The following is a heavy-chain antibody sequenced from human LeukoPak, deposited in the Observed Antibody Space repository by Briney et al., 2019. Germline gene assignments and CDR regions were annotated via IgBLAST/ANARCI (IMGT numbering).Heavy chain of an antibody. Sequence: ASVKVSCKASGYTFTGSYMHWVRQAPGQGLEWMGWINPNSGGTNYAQKFQGRVTMTRDTSISTAYMELSRLRSDDTAVYYCARGVPGSYLSPDYYYYMDAWGKGTTVTVSS. CDR1: GYTFTGSY. V-gene: IGHV1-2*02. CDR3: ARGVPGSYLSPDYYYYMDA. D-gene: IGHD1-26*01. CDR2: INPNSGGT. J-gene: IGHJ6*03.